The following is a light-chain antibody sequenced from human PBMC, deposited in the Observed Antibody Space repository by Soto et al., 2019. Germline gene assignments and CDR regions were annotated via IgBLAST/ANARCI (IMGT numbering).Light chain of an antibody. J-gene: IGLJ1*01. V-gene: IGLV2-18*02. CDR2: EVS. CDR1: SSDVGSYDR. Sequence: QSALTQPPSVSGSPGQSVTISCTGTSSDVGSYDRVSWYHQPPGTAPRLMIYEVSDRPSGVPDRFSGSKSGNTASLTISGLQAEDEGDYYCSSYTSRGTRVFGTGTKVT. CDR3: SSYTSRGTRV.